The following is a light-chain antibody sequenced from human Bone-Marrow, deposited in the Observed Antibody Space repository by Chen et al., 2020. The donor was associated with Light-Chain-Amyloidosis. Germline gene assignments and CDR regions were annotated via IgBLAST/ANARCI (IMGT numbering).Light chain of an antibody. J-gene: IGLJ2*01. V-gene: IGLV3-10*01. CDR1: ALPNKY. Sequence: SYELTQPPSVSVSPGQTARITCSGDALPNKYAYWYQQKSGQAPVLVIYEDRKRPSGIPERFSGASSGTMATLTISGAQVEDGADEYCYSTEGRGNRLVVGGGTKLTCL. CDR2: EDR. CDR3: YSTEGRGNRLV.